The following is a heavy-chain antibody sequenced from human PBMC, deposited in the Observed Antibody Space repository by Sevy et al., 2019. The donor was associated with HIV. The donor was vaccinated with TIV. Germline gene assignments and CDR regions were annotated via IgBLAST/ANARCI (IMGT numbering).Heavy chain of an antibody. CDR3: AKGREAYYYGSGSYCLDY. CDR1: GFTFSSYT. V-gene: IGHV3-21*01. CDR2: ISSSSDYI. J-gene: IGHJ4*02. Sequence: GGSLRLSCAASGFTFSSYTINWVRQAPGKGLEWVSSISSSSDYIYYADSVKGRFTISRDNAKNSLYLQMNSLRAEDTAVYYCAKGREAYYYGSGSYCLDYWGQGTLVTVSS. D-gene: IGHD3-10*01.